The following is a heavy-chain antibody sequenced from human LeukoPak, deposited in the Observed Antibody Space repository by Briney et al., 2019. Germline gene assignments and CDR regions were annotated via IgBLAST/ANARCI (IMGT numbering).Heavy chain of an antibody. J-gene: IGHJ4*02. D-gene: IGHD4-17*01. Sequence: PSETLSLTCAVYGGSFSGYYWSWIRQPPGKGLEWIGEINHSGSTNYNPSLKSRVTISVDTSKNQFSLKLSSVTAADTAVYYCAGLTTLTPHKFDYWGQGTLVAVSS. CDR3: AGLTTLTPHKFDY. V-gene: IGHV4-34*01. CDR2: INHSGST. CDR1: GGSFSGYY.